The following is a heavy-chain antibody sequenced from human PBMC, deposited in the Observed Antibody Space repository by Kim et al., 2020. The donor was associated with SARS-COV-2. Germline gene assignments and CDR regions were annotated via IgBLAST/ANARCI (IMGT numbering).Heavy chain of an antibody. Sequence: SETLSLTCTVSGGSISSGSYYWSWIRQPAGKGLEWIGRIYTSGSTNYNPSLKSRVTVSVDTSKNQFSLKLSSVTAADTAVYYCARDYYYGSGSYYNDYWGQGTLVTVSS. J-gene: IGHJ4*02. V-gene: IGHV4-61*02. D-gene: IGHD3-10*01. CDR3: ARDYYYGSGSYYNDY. CDR1: GGSISSGSYY. CDR2: IYTSGST.